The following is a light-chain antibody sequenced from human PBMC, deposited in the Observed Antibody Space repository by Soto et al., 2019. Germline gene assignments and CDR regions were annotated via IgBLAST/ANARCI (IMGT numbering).Light chain of an antibody. Sequence: EIVMTLSPATLSVSPGERATLSCRASQNISSNLAWYRQTPGQAPRLLIYGASIRATGIAVRFSGSGSGTEFTLTITSLQSEDFALYYCQQYNNWPLTFGGGSKVDIK. J-gene: IGKJ4*01. CDR2: GAS. CDR1: QNISSN. CDR3: QQYNNWPLT. V-gene: IGKV3-15*01.